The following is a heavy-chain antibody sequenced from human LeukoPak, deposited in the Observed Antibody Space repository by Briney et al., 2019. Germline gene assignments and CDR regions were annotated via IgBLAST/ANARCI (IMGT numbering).Heavy chain of an antibody. V-gene: IGHV1-8*03. CDR1: GGTFSSYD. J-gene: IGHJ6*03. CDR3: ARGVRVRGVIIHYYYYYMDV. CDR2: MNPNSGNT. Sequence: ASVKVSCKASGGTFSSYDINWVRQATGQGLEWMGWMNPNSGNTGYAQKFQGRVTITRNTSISTAYMELSSLRSEDTAVYYCARGVRVRGVIIHYYYYYMDVWGKGTTVTVSS. D-gene: IGHD3-10*01.